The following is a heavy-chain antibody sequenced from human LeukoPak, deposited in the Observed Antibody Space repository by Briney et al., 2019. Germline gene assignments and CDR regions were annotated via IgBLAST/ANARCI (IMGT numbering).Heavy chain of an antibody. CDR3: AGGGGYLIES. Sequence: ETLSLTCAVYGGSFSGYYWSWIRQPPGKGLEWIGEINHSGSTNYNPSLKSRVTISVDTSKNQFSLKLSSVTAADTAVYYCAGGGGYLIESWGQGTLVSVST. CDR2: INHSGST. CDR1: GGSFSGYY. J-gene: IGHJ4*02. D-gene: IGHD2-15*01. V-gene: IGHV4-34*01.